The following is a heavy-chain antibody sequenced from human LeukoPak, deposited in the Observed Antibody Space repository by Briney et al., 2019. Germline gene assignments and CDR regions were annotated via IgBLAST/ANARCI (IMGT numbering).Heavy chain of an antibody. CDR2: IYYSGST. CDR1: GGSISSGDYY. V-gene: IGHV4-30-4*08. CDR3: ARDYGDPRGYWFDP. Sequence: PSQTLSLTCTVSGGSISSGDYYWSWIRQPPWKGLEWIGYIYYSGSTYYNPSLKSRVTISVDTSKNQFSLKLSSVTAADTAVYYCARDYGDPRGYWFDPWGQGTLVTVSS. J-gene: IGHJ5*02. D-gene: IGHD4-17*01.